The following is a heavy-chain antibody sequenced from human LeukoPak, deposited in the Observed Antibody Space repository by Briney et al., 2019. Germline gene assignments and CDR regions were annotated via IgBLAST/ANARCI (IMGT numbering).Heavy chain of an antibody. V-gene: IGHV1-69*13. J-gene: IGHJ4*02. CDR1: AGTFSSYA. CDR2: TIPIFGTA. D-gene: IGHD5-24*01. Sequence: ASVKVSCKASAGTFSSYAIGWVRQAPGQGLEWIGGTIPIFGTANYAQKFQGRVTITADESTSTAYMELSSLRSEDTAVYYCAREPLRDGYLGYYFDYWGQGTLVTVSS. CDR3: AREPLRDGYLGYYFDY.